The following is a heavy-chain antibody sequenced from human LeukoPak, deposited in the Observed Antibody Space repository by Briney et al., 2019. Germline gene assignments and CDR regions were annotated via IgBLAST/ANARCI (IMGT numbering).Heavy chain of an antibody. Sequence: GGSLRLSCAASGFTFSDYYMSWICQAPGKGLEWVSYISSSGSTIYYADSVKGRFTISRDNAKNSLYLQMNSLGAEDTAVYYCAREYSSSWYVNWFDPWGQGTLVTVSS. D-gene: IGHD6-13*01. CDR1: GFTFSDYY. CDR3: AREYSSSWYVNWFDP. J-gene: IGHJ5*02. CDR2: ISSSGSTI. V-gene: IGHV3-11*01.